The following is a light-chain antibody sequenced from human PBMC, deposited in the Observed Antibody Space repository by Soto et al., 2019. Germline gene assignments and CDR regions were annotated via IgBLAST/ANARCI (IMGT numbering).Light chain of an antibody. Sequence: QAVVTQPPSVSAAPGQKVTISCSGSSANIGSNYVSWYQHLPGTAPKLVIYDSDRRPSEIPDRFSGSKSGTSATLDITGLQTGDVAAYYSGAWDGSLSVVLFGGGTKLTVL. CDR2: DSD. CDR1: SANIGSNY. V-gene: IGLV1-51*01. CDR3: GAWDGSLSVVL. J-gene: IGLJ2*01.